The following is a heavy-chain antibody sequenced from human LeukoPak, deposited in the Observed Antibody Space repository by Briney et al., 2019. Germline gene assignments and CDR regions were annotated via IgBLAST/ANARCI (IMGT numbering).Heavy chain of an antibody. CDR3: ARDLVTVTKGFDI. V-gene: IGHV4-59*11. D-gene: IGHD4-17*01. CDR2: ISYIGST. Sequence: SETLSLTCAVSADSFSSHYWTWIRQPPGKGLEWIGYISYIGSTNYNPSLKSRVTISIDTSKNQFSLKLSSVTAADTAVYYCARDLVTVTKGFDIWGQGTMVSVS. CDR1: ADSFSSHY. J-gene: IGHJ3*02.